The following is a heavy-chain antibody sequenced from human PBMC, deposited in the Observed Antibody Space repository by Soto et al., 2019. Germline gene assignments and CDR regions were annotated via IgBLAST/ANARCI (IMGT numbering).Heavy chain of an antibody. Sequence: PSETLSLTCTVYGGSISSGGNYWTWVRQYPGKGLEWIGYMYYSGITYHNPSLKSRIIISVDTSKNQFSLSLSSVTAADTAMYYSARAINAFCSGFSYYFDSWGPGTLVTVSS. CDR3: ARAINAFCSGFSYYFDS. V-gene: IGHV4-31*03. CDR1: GGSISSGGNY. J-gene: IGHJ4*02. CDR2: MYYSGIT. D-gene: IGHD3-3*01.